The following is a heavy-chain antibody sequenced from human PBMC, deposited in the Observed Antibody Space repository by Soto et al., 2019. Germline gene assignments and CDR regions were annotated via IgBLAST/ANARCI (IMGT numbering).Heavy chain of an antibody. V-gene: IGHV4-59*01. Sequence: PSETLSLTCTVSGGSISSYYWSWIRQPPGKGLEWIGYIYYSGSTNYNPSLKSRVTISVDTSKNQFSLKLSSVTAADTAVYYCARGDRYYDIVTGPPTYDIWSQGTMVTVSS. CDR1: GGSISSYY. CDR3: ARGDRYYDIVTGPPTYDI. J-gene: IGHJ3*02. CDR2: IYYSGST. D-gene: IGHD3-9*01.